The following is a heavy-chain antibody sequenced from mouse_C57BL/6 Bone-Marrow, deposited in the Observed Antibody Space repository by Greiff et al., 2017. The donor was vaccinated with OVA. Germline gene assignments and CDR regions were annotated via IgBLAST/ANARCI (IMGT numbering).Heavy chain of an antibody. Sequence: EVQLQESGAELVKPGASVKLSCTASGFNIKDYYMHWVKQRTEQGLEWIGRIDPEDGETKYAPKFQGKATITADTSSNTAYLQLRSLTSEDTAVYYCAISDSSNDYFDYWGQGTTLTVSS. CDR3: AISDSSNDYFDY. D-gene: IGHD3-2*02. CDR1: GFNIKDYY. J-gene: IGHJ2*01. V-gene: IGHV14-2*01. CDR2: IDPEDGET.